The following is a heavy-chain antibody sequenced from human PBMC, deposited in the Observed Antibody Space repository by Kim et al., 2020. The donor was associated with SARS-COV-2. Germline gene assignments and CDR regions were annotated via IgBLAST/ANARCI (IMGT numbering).Heavy chain of an antibody. D-gene: IGHD3-22*01. CDR3: ARNYYVSSGFLPIYY. Sequence: SETLSLTCTVSGVSIGTYYWSWIRQPPGKGLEWIGYIYYSGSPNYNPSLKSRFTISLDTSKNQFSLKLNSVTAADTAFYYCARNYYVSSGFLPIYYLGQG. CDR2: IYYSGSP. J-gene: IGHJ4*02. CDR1: GVSIGTYY. V-gene: IGHV4-59*01.